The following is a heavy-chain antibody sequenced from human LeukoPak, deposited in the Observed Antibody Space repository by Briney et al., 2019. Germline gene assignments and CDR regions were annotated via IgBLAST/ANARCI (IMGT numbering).Heavy chain of an antibody. J-gene: IGHJ5*02. CDR3: AKGGGGDCFND. CDR2: ISGSGGST. D-gene: IGHD2-21*01. CDR1: GFTFSSYA. V-gene: IGHV3-23*01. Sequence: GGSLRLSCAASGFTFSSYAMSWVRQAPGKGLEWVSAISGSGGSTYYADSVKGRFTISRDNSKNTLYPQMNSLRAEDTAVYYCAKGGGGDCFNDWGQGTLVTVSS.